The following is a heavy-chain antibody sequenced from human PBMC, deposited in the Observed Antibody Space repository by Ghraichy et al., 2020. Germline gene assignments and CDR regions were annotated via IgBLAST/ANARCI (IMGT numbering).Heavy chain of an antibody. Sequence: GGSLRLSCVGSGFTFSGYNLNWVRQSPGKGLEWVSYISSSSRFLAYADSVKGRFTVSRDNAQNSLYLQMNSLRDEDTAVYYCARVSTVVRFYYYDGMDVWGQGTTVTVSS. D-gene: IGHD4-23*01. J-gene: IGHJ6*02. CDR1: GFTFSGYN. CDR3: ARVSTVVRFYYYDGMDV. V-gene: IGHV3-48*02. CDR2: ISSSSRFL.